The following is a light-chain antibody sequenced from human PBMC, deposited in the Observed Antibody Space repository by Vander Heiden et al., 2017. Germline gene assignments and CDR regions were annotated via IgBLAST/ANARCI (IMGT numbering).Light chain of an antibody. V-gene: IGLV1-47*01. CDR1: SSNIGSNY. CDR3: VTWDDSLSAPV. Sequence: QSVLTQPPSASGNPAQRVTISGSGSSSNIGSNYVHWYQHLPGTAPKLIIDKNDQWPSGVPDRFSGSKSGTSASLAVSGLRSEDEADYYCVTWDDSLSAPVFGGGTRLTVL. CDR2: KND. J-gene: IGLJ2*01.